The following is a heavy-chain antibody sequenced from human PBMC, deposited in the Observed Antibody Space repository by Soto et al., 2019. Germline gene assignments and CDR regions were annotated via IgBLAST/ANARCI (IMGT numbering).Heavy chain of an antibody. D-gene: IGHD6-19*01. Sequence: GESLKISCKGSGYTFTSSWISWVRQMPGKGLEWMGRIDPSDSYVSYSPSFEGHVTISTDNSISTAYLQWSSLKASDTAMYYCASPPYSSTSWYFDLWGRGTLVTVSS. CDR3: ASPPYSSTSWYFDL. CDR2: IDPSDSYV. J-gene: IGHJ2*01. CDR1: GYTFTSSW. V-gene: IGHV5-10-1*01.